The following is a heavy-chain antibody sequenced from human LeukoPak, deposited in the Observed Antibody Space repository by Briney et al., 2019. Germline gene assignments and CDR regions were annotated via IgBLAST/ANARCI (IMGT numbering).Heavy chain of an antibody. J-gene: IGHJ5*02. CDR1: GFTFSSYA. V-gene: IGHV3-23*01. Sequence: PGGSLRLSYAASGFTFSSYAMSWVRQAPGKGLEWVSAISGSGGSTYYADSVKGRFTISRDNSKNTLYLQMNSLRAEDTAVYYCAKDYYDFWSGYPPRGWFDPWGQGTLVTVSS. CDR3: AKDYYDFWSGYPPRGWFDP. D-gene: IGHD3-3*01. CDR2: ISGSGGST.